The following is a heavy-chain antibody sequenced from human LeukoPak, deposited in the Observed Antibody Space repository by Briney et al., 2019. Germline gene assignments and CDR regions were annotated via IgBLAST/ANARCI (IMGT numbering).Heavy chain of an antibody. CDR1: GYAFTGYY. Sequence: GASVKVSCKASGYAFTGYYMHWVRQAPGQGLEWMGWINPNSGGTNYAQKFQGRVTMTRDTSISTAYMELSRLRSDDTAVYYCARDILYSYESDYWGQGTLVTVSS. CDR2: INPNSGGT. CDR3: ARDILYSYESDY. V-gene: IGHV1-2*02. J-gene: IGHJ4*02. D-gene: IGHD5-18*01.